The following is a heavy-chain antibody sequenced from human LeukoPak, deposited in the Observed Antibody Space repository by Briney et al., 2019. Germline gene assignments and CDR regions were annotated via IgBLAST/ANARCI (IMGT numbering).Heavy chain of an antibody. CDR2: IYYSGTT. J-gene: IGHJ4*02. CDR3: ARDLGDGYRPF. CDR1: SSSISSGYY. D-gene: IGHD5-24*01. Sequence: PSETLSLTCAVSSSSISSGYYWGWIRQPPGKGLEWIGSIYYSGTTYYNPSLKSRVTISINTPKNQLSLNLSSVTAADTAVYFFARDLGDGYRPFWGQGALVTVSS. V-gene: IGHV4-38-2*02.